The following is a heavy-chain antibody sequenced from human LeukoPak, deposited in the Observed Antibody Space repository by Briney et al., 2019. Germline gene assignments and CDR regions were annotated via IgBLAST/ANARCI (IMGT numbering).Heavy chain of an antibody. V-gene: IGHV1-69*05. CDR1: GGTFSSYA. CDR2: IIPIFGTA. Sequence: SVKVSCKASGGTFSSYAISWVRQAPGQGLEWMGRIIPIFGTANYAQKFQGRVTITTDESTSTAYMELSSLRSEDTAVYYCARDPGGYNLYYFDYWGQGTLVTVSS. J-gene: IGHJ4*02. CDR3: ARDPGGYNLYYFDY. D-gene: IGHD5-24*01.